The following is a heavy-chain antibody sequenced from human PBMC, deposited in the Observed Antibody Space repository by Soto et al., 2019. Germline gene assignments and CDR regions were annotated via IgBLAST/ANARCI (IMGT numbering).Heavy chain of an antibody. V-gene: IGHV3-23*01. CDR2: IAGSGAST. D-gene: IGHD4-4*01. Sequence: PGGSLRLSCAASGFTLSSYAMTWVRQAPGMGLEWVSGIAGSGASTFYADSVKGRFSISRDKNTLFLQMNSLRADDTAVYYCAKSLVTTLTYNWYFDLWGRGTLVTV. CDR3: AKSLVTTLTYNWYFDL. J-gene: IGHJ2*01. CDR1: GFTLSSYA.